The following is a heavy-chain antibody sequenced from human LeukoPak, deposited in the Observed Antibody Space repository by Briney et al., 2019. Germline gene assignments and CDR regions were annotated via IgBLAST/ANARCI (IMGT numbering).Heavy chain of an antibody. CDR3: ARDAGSGSYSAY. J-gene: IGHJ4*02. CDR2: INPNSGGT. CDR1: GGTFSSYA. Sequence: ASVKVSCKASGGTFSSYAISWVRQAPGQGLEWMGGINPNSGGTNYAQKFQGRVTMTRDTSISTAYMELSRLRSDDTAVYYCARDAGSGSYSAYWGQGTLVTVSS. V-gene: IGHV1-2*02. D-gene: IGHD1-26*01.